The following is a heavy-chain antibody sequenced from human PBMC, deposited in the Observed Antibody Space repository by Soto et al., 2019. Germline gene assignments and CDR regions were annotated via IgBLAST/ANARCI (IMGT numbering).Heavy chain of an antibody. D-gene: IGHD1-1*01. V-gene: IGHV3-33*01. CDR3: ARQVQLERSWFDY. Sequence: QVQLVESGGGVDQPGRSLRLSCAASGFTFSSYGMHWVRQAPGKGLEWVAVIWYDGSNKYYADSVKGRFTISRDNSKNTLYLQMNSLRAEDTAVYYCARQVQLERSWFDYWGQGTLVTVSS. CDR1: GFTFSSYG. CDR2: IWYDGSNK. J-gene: IGHJ4*02.